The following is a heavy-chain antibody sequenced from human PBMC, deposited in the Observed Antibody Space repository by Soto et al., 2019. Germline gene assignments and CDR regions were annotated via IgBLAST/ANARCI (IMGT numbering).Heavy chain of an antibody. D-gene: IGHD2-15*01. V-gene: IGHV4-39*01. Sequence: PSDTLSLTCTVSGGSTSSSNYYWGWIRQPPGKGLEWIGTIYYSGTTYYNPSLKSRVTISVDTSKNQFSLKLSSVTAADTAVYYRARSDSSPHYRHWVLGTLVTVS. CDR3: ARSDSSPHYRH. J-gene: IGHJ4*02. CDR1: GGSTSSSNYY. CDR2: IYYSGTT.